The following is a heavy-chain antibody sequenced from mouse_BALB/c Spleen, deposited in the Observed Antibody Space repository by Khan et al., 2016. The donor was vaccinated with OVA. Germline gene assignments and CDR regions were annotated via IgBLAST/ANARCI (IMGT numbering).Heavy chain of an antibody. D-gene: IGHD4-1*01. J-gene: IGHJ2*01. CDR3: ARGENWSFDY. V-gene: IGHV5-4*02. CDR2: ISDGGSYT. Sequence: EVMLVESGGGLVKPGGSLKLSCAASGFTFSDYYMYWFRQTPEKRLEWVATISDGGSYTYYPDSVKGRFTISRDNTKNNLYLQMSSLKSEDTAMYYCARGENWSFDYWGQGTTLTVAS. CDR1: GFTFSDYY.